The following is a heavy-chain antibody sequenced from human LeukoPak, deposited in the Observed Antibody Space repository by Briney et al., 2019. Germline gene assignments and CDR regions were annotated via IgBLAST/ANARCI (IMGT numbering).Heavy chain of an antibody. CDR3: ARVPSDYDSWSGYYPRGYYYGMDV. CDR1: GGSISSGDYY. V-gene: IGHV4-30-4*01. J-gene: IGHJ6*02. CDR2: IYYSGST. Sequence: SETLSLTCTVSGGSISSGDYYWSWIRQPPGKGLEWIGYIYYSGSTYYNPSLKSRVTISVDTSKNQFSLKLSSVTAADTAVYYCARVPSDYDSWSGYYPRGYYYGMDVWGQGTTVTVSS. D-gene: IGHD3-3*01.